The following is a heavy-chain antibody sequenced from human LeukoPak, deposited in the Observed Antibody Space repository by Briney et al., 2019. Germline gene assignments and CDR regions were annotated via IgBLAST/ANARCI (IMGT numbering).Heavy chain of an antibody. CDR1: GGSISSSSYY. V-gene: IGHV4-39*01. D-gene: IGHD3-22*01. CDR2: IYYSGNT. CDR3: ARGRVGGMIVA. J-gene: IGHJ5*02. Sequence: PSETLSLTCTVSGGSISSSSYYWGWIRQPPGKGLEWIGSIYYSGNTYYNPSLKSRVTISVDTSKNQFSLKLSSVTAADTAVYYCARGRVGGMIVAWGQGTLVTVSS.